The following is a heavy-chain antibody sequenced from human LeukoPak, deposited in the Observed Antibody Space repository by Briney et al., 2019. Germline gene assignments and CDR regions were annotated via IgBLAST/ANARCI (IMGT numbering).Heavy chain of an antibody. Sequence: ASVKVSCKASGYTFTGYYMHWVRQAPGQGLEWMGWINPNSGGTNYARKFQGRVTMTRDTSISTAYMELSRLRSDDTAVYYCARGDDFWSGENWFDPWGQGTLVTVSS. J-gene: IGHJ5*02. CDR1: GYTFTGYY. D-gene: IGHD3-3*01. CDR3: ARGDDFWSGENWFDP. V-gene: IGHV1-2*02. CDR2: INPNSGGT.